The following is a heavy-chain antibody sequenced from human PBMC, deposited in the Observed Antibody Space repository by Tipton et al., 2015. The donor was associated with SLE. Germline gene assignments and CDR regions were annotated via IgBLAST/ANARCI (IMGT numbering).Heavy chain of an antibody. V-gene: IGHV7-4-1*02. CDR2: INTNTGNP. J-gene: IGHJ4*02. D-gene: IGHD6-13*01. CDR3: ARVGSGSWGGLFQTNLDYFDS. Sequence: QLVQSGAEVKKPGASVKVSCRASGYTFNRYAMNWVRQAPGQGLEWMGWINTNTGNPTYAQGFTGRLVFYLDTSGSTAYLQINSLKAEDTAVYYCARVGSGSWGGLFQTNLDYFDSWGQGTLVTVSS. CDR1: GYTFNRYA.